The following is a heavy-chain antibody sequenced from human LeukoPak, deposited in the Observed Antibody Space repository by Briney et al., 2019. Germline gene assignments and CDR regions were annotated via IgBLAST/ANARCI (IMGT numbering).Heavy chain of an antibody. Sequence: PGGSLRLSCAASGFTFSSYWMSWVRQAPGTGLECVANIKEDGNEKYYVDSVKGRFTISRDNAKNTLYLQMNSLRAEDTAVYYCARWYSGSDRVFDYWGQGTLVTVSS. D-gene: IGHD1-26*01. CDR3: ARWYSGSDRVFDY. J-gene: IGHJ4*02. CDR2: IKEDGNEK. V-gene: IGHV3-7*02. CDR1: GFTFSSYW.